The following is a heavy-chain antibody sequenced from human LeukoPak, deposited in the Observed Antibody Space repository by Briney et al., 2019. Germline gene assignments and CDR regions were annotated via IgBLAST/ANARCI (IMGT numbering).Heavy chain of an antibody. Sequence: PGGSLRLSCAASGFTFSNAWMNWVRQAPGKGLEWVGRIKSKTDGGSTDYAAPVKGRFTISRDDSKNTLYLQMNSLKTEDTAVYYCTTVILYSSGWPFDYWGQGTLVTVSS. D-gene: IGHD6-19*01. CDR3: TTVILYSSGWPFDY. J-gene: IGHJ4*02. CDR1: GFTFSNAW. V-gene: IGHV3-15*07. CDR2: IKSKTDGGST.